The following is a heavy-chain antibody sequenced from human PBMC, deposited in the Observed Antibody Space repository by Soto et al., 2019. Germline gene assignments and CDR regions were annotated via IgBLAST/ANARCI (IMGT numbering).Heavy chain of an antibody. Sequence: PVGSLRLSCAASGFTFSSYGMHWVRQAPCKGLEWVAVISYDGSNKYYADSVKGRFTISRDNSKNTLYLQMNSLRAEDTAVYYCAKDEIRVSYYDFWSGYGFYYYGMDVWGQGTTVTVSS. V-gene: IGHV3-30*18. D-gene: IGHD3-3*01. CDR2: ISYDGSNK. CDR1: GFTFSSYG. J-gene: IGHJ6*02. CDR3: AKDEIRVSYYDFWSGYGFYYYGMDV.